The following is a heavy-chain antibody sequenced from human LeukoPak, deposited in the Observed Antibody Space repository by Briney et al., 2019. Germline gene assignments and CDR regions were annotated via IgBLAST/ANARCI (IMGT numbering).Heavy chain of an antibody. CDR2: IYYSGST. CDR1: GGSISSYY. D-gene: IGHD3-10*01. Sequence: SETLSLTCTVSGGSISSYYWSWIRQPPGKGLEWIGYIYYSGSTNYNPSLKSRVTISVDTSKNQFSLKLSSVTAADTAVYYCARHDCGSGIDAFDIWGQGTMVTVSS. V-gene: IGHV4-59*08. J-gene: IGHJ3*02. CDR3: ARHDCGSGIDAFDI.